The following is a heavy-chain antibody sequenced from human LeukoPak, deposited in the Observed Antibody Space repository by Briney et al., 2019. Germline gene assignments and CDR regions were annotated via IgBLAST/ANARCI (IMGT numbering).Heavy chain of an antibody. CDR2: IKEDGSDK. CDR3: VRGTRSNSF. J-gene: IGHJ4*02. D-gene: IGHD6-6*01. Sequence: GGSRRLSGTPSGSTFGNYWISWVRQAQGKGLECVAYIKEDGSDKYYVDSVKGRFTISRDNAKSSLYLQMNSLRVEDTAVYYCVRGTRSNSFWGQGTQVTVSS. CDR1: GSTFGNYW. V-gene: IGHV3-7*01.